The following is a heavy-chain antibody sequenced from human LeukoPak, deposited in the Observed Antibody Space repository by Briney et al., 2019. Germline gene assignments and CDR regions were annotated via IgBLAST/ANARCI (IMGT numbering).Heavy chain of an antibody. CDR3: ARASTHRGIFDY. D-gene: IGHD2/OR15-2a*01. Sequence: EGSLRLSCAVSGFTFSSYEMNWVRQAPGKGLEWVSYISSSGSTRYYADSVKGRFTISRDNAKNSLYLQMNSLRAEDTAVYYCARASTHRGIFDYWGQGTLVTVSS. J-gene: IGHJ4*02. V-gene: IGHV3-48*03. CDR1: GFTFSSYE. CDR2: ISSSGSTR.